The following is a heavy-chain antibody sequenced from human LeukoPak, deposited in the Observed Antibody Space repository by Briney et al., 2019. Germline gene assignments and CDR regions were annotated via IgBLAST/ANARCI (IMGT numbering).Heavy chain of an antibody. CDR3: AKGSYYGSNNCPQYYYYMDV. CDR2: IRYDGSDK. J-gene: IGHJ6*03. V-gene: IGHV3-30*02. D-gene: IGHD1-20*01. Sequence: GGSLRHACGASGFTFSRHGMHWVRPAPGKGLEWVAFIRYDGSDKYYPDSVEGRFTISRYNYENTLYLQMNSLRPEDTAVYYCAKGSYYGSNNCPQYYYYMDVWGKGTTVIVSS. CDR1: GFTFSRHG.